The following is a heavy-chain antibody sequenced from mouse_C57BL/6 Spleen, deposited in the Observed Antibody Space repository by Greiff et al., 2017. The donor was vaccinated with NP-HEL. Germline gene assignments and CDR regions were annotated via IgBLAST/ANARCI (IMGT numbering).Heavy chain of an antibody. CDR3: ARRGSSGPFAY. V-gene: IGHV1-55*01. J-gene: IGHJ3*01. CDR2: IYPGSGST. Sequence: QVQLQQPGAELVKPGASVKMSCKASGYTFTSYWLTWVKQRPGQGLEWIGDIYPGSGSTNYNEKFKSKATLTVDTSSSTAYLQLSSLTSDDSAVYYCARRGSSGPFAYWGQGTLVTVSA. D-gene: IGHD3-2*02. CDR1: GYTFTSYW.